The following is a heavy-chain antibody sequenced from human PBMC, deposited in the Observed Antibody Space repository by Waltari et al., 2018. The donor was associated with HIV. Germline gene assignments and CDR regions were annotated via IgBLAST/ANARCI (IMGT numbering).Heavy chain of an antibody. Sequence: QVQLVQAGTEVKKPGASVKVSCKVSGNSLSEIFMHWVRLAPGQGPEWLGGFDPAYGEIVYAHKFQGRVTMTEDTSTNSASMELSSLKSEDTAVYFCAAAPKIDLNYGFWSGHPQAFHYWGQGTLVTVSS. J-gene: IGHJ4*02. CDR2: FDPAYGEI. V-gene: IGHV1-24*01. CDR1: GNSLSEIF. D-gene: IGHD3-3*01. CDR3: AAAPKIDLNYGFWSGHPQAFHY.